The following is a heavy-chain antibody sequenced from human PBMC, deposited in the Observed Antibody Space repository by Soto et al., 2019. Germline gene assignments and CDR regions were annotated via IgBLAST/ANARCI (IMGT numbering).Heavy chain of an antibody. D-gene: IGHD3-22*01. Sequence: QLQLQESGPGLVKPSDTLSLTCTVSGGSISSSSYYWGWIRQPPGKGLEWIGTIYYSGSTYYNPSLKSRVTTSVATSKNQFSLKLSSVTAADTAVYYCARRARSSGSSTFDYWGQGTLVTVSS. CDR1: GGSISSSSYY. V-gene: IGHV4-39*01. CDR2: IYYSGST. J-gene: IGHJ4*02. CDR3: ARRARSSGSSTFDY.